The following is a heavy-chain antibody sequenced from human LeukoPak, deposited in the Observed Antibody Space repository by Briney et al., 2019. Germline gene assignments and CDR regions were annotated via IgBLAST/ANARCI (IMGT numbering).Heavy chain of an antibody. D-gene: IGHD3-9*01. J-gene: IGHJ3*02. V-gene: IGHV3-30*14. CDR1: GFTFSTYA. Sequence: GRSLRLSCAASGFTFSTYAMNWVRQAPGKGLEWVAVISYDGRQNYYADSVKGRFTISRDNSKNTLYLQMNSLRAEDTAVYYCASRYFDWLFDAFDIWGQGTMVTVSS. CDR3: ASRYFDWLFDAFDI. CDR2: ISYDGRQN.